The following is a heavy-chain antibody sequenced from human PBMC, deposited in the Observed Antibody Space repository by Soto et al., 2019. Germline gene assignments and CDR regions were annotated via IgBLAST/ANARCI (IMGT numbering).Heavy chain of an antibody. V-gene: IGHV4-39*02. Sequence: QLQLQESGPGLVKPSETLSLTCTVSGGSISSSGYFWGWIRQPPGKGLEWIGSIYYSGTTYYNPSLKSRVTISVDTSKNHFSLKLSSVTAADTAVYYCASPMSSGSTSGSDYWGQGSLVTVSS. CDR3: ASPMSSGSTSGSDY. CDR1: GGSISSSGYF. CDR2: IYYSGTT. J-gene: IGHJ4*02. D-gene: IGHD6-6*01.